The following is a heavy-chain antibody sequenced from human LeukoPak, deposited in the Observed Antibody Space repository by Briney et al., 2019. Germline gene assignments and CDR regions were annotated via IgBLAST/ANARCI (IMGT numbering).Heavy chain of an antibody. J-gene: IGHJ4*02. D-gene: IGHD1-20*01. CDR2: IYHSGST. V-gene: IGHV4-38-2*02. Sequence: PSETLSLTCTVSGYSISSGYYWGWIRQPPGKGLEWIGSIYHSGSTYYNPSLKSRVTIPVDTSKNQFSLKLSSVTAADTAVYYCASLTGISDYWGQGTPVTVSS. CDR1: GYSISSGYY. CDR3: ASLTGISDY.